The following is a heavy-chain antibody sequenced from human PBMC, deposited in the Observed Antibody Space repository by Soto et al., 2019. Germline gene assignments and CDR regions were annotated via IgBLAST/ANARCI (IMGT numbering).Heavy chain of an antibody. D-gene: IGHD6-13*01. J-gene: IGHJ4*02. CDR1: VYTLTELS. CDR2: FDPEDGET. CDR3: ATMNLGIAFDY. Sequence: XVKVSCRVSVYTLTELSMDWVRQAPGKGLEWMGGFDPEDGETIYAQKFQGRVTMTEDTSTDTAYMELSSLRSEDTAVYYSATMNLGIAFDYWGQGTLVTVSS. V-gene: IGHV1-24*01.